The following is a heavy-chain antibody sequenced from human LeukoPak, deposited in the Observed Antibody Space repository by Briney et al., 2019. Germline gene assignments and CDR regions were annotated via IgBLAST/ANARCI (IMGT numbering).Heavy chain of an antibody. V-gene: IGHV3-30*18. D-gene: IGHD2-15*01. CDR3: AKDPPLVD. CDR2: ISYDGSNK. Sequence: GGSLRLSRAASGFTFSSYGMHWVRQAPGKGLEWVAVISYDGSNKYYADSVKGRFTISRDNSKNTLYLQMNSLRAEDTAVYYCAKDPPLVDWGQGTLVTVSS. J-gene: IGHJ4*02. CDR1: GFTFSSYG.